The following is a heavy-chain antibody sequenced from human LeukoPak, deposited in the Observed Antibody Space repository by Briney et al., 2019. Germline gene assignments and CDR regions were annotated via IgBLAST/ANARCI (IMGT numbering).Heavy chain of an antibody. Sequence: GGSLRLSCAASGFTFSNYSMNWVRQAPGKGLEWDSSVSSSSVYIYYVDSVKGRFTISRDNAKNSLFLQMNSLRVEDTAVYYCARGGGLHWDYWGQGTLVTVSS. D-gene: IGHD5-24*01. J-gene: IGHJ4*02. V-gene: IGHV3-21*01. CDR2: VSSSSVYI. CDR3: ARGGGLHWDY. CDR1: GFTFSNYS.